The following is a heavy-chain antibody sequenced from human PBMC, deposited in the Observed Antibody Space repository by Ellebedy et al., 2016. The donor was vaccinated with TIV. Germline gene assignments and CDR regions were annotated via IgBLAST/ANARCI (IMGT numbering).Heavy chain of an antibody. CDR1: GYSISTGYY. D-gene: IGHD2-15*01. V-gene: IGHV4-38-2*01. CDR3: ARNTERYCTGGRCYGAYYFDY. J-gene: IGHJ4*02. CDR2: IYHSGTI. Sequence: MPSETLSLTCHVFGYSISTGYYWDWIRQPPGKGLEWIASIYHSGTIYYNPSLKSRVTISLDMSKNQVSLKLGFVTAADTAVYYCARNTERYCTGGRCYGAYYFDYWGQGALVTVSS.